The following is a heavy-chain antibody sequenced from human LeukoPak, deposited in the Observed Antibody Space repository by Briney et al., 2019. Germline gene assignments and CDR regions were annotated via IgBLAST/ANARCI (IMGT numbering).Heavy chain of an antibody. D-gene: IGHD3-10*01. CDR1: GFTFSSYS. CDR3: ARDGIHYYGSGSYGTNWFDP. CDR2: ISSSSSYI. J-gene: IGHJ5*02. Sequence: GGSLRLSCAASGFTFSSYSMNWVRQAPGKGLEWVSSISSSSSYIYYADSVKGRFTISRDNAKNSLYLQMNSPRAEDTAVYYCARDGIHYYGSGSYGTNWFDPWGQGTLVTVSS. V-gene: IGHV3-21*01.